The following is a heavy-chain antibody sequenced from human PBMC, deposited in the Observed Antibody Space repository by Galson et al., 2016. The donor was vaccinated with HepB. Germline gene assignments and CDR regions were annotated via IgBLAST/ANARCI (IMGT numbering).Heavy chain of an antibody. J-gene: IGHJ4*02. CDR3: ARDDDRSGNNLDY. CDR2: ISNHGTA. CDR1: GFSFSSKS. V-gene: IGHV3-30*03. Sequence: SLRLSCAASGFSFSSKSMHWVRQAPGKGPEWLAVISNHGTAYYADSVKGRFTISRDNSRNTLDLQMNSLRAEDTALYYCARDDDRSGNNLDYWGQGTLVTVSS. D-gene: IGHD3-22*01.